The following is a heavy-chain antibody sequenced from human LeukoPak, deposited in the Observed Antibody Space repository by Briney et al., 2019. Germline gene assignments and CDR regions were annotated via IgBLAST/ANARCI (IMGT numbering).Heavy chain of an antibody. CDR3: ARETYYDFWSGQRRYYFDY. J-gene: IGHJ4*02. Sequence: ASVKVSCKASGYTFTGYYMHWVRQAPGQGLEWMGRINPNSGGTNYAQKFQGRVTMTRDTSISTAYMELSRLRSDDTAVYYCARETYYDFWSGQRRYYFDYWGQGTLVTVSS. CDR2: INPNSGGT. CDR1: GYTFTGYY. D-gene: IGHD3-3*01. V-gene: IGHV1-2*06.